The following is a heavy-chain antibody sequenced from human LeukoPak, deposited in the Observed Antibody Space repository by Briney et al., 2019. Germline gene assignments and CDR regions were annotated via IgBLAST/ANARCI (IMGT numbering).Heavy chain of an antibody. V-gene: IGHV5-51*01. CDR1: GHSFTSYW. CDR2: IYPGDSDT. J-gene: IGHJ3*02. D-gene: IGHD2-2*01. CDR3: ARPVVPAANAFDI. Sequence: GESLKISCKGSGHSFTSYWIGWVRQMPGKGLEWMGIIYPGDSDTRYSPSFQGQVTISADKSISTAYLQWSSLKASDTAMYYCARPVVPAANAFDIWGQGTMVTVSS.